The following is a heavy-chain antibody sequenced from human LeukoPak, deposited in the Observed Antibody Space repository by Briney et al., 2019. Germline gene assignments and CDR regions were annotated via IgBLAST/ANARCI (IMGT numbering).Heavy chain of an antibody. Sequence: PSQTLSLTCTVSGGSISSGGYYWTWIRQHPGKGLEWIGYIDYSGSTYYNPSLKSRVTISVDTSKNQFSLKLTSVTAADTAVYYCARDSIAAAALDAFDIWGQGTMVTVSS. CDR2: IDYSGST. D-gene: IGHD6-13*01. CDR3: ARDSIAAAALDAFDI. V-gene: IGHV4-31*03. CDR1: GGSISSGGYY. J-gene: IGHJ3*02.